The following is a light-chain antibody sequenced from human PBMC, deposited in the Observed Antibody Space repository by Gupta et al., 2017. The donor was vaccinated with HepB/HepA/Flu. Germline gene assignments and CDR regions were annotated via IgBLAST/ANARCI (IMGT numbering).Light chain of an antibody. CDR1: SSDVGGYNY. J-gene: IGLJ2*01. Sequence: QYALTQPASVSASPGRSITISCTGTSSDVGGYNYVSWYQQHPGKAPKLMIYDVSNRPSGVSNRFSGSKSGNTASRTISGLQAEDEADYYCSSYTSSSTLVFGGGTKLTVL. CDR3: SSYTSSSTLV. CDR2: DVS. V-gene: IGLV2-14*01.